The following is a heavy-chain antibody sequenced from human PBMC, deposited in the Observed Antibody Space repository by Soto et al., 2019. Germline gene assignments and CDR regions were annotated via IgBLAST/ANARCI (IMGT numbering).Heavy chain of an antibody. CDR3: ARSQGSSTSLEIYYYYYYVMDV. CDR2: IIPIPGTA. D-gene: IGHD2-2*01. CDR1: GGTFGSYA. Sequence: QVQLVQSGAEVKKPGSSVKVSCKASGGTFGSYAISWVRQAPGQGLEWMGGIIPIPGTANYAQKFQGRVTIAADESTSTAYMELSSLRSEDTAVYYCARSQGSSTSLEIYYYYYYVMDVWGQGTTVTVSS. V-gene: IGHV1-69*01. J-gene: IGHJ6*02.